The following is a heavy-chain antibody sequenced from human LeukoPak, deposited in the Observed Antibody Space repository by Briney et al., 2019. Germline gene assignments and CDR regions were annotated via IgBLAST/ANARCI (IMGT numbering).Heavy chain of an antibody. CDR3: ATDLGSDGYNFTPY. V-gene: IGHV1-24*01. Sequence: ASVKVSCKVSGYTLTELSMHWVRQAPGKGLEWMGGFDPEDGETTYAQKFQGRVTMTEDTSTDTAYMELSSLRSEDTAVYYCATDLGSDGYNFTPYWGQGTLVTVSS. J-gene: IGHJ4*02. CDR1: GYTLTELS. D-gene: IGHD5-24*01. CDR2: FDPEDGET.